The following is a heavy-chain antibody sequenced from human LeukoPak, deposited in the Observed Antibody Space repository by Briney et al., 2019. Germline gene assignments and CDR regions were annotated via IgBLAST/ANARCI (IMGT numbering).Heavy chain of an antibody. Sequence: GASVKVSCKASGYTFTSYGISWVRQAPGQGLEWMGWISAYDGNTNYAQKLQGRVTMTTDTSTSTAYMELRSLRSDDTAVYYCARDLPRSARIAVAGHLWGQGTLVTVSS. CDR2: ISAYDGNT. J-gene: IGHJ4*02. CDR3: ARDLPRSARIAVAGHL. D-gene: IGHD6-19*01. V-gene: IGHV1-18*01. CDR1: GYTFTSYG.